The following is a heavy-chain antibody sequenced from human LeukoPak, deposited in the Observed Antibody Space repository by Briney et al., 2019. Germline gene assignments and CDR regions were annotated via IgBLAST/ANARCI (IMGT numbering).Heavy chain of an antibody. Sequence: GGSLRLSCAVSGFTFRTYAMSWVRQAPGKGLEWVSGISSSGSNTYYADSVKGRFTISTDNSRNALYLQMNSLRAEDTAVYYCAKGRYYDTSAGFDHWGQGTRVTVSS. D-gene: IGHD3-22*01. CDR3: AKGRYYDTSAGFDH. J-gene: IGHJ4*02. CDR2: ISSSGSNT. V-gene: IGHV3-23*01. CDR1: GFTFRTYA.